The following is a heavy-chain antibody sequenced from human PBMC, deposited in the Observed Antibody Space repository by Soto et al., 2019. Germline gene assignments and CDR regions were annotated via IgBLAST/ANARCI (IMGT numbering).Heavy chain of an antibody. V-gene: IGHV5-10-1*03. CDR2: IDPSDSYT. Sequence: EVQLVQSGAEVKKPGESLRISCKGSGYSFTSYWISWVRQMPGKGLEWMGRIDPSDSYTNYSPSFQGHVTISADKSISTAYLQWSSLKASDTAMYYCAIEIKGHSSMYEPPGYGMDVWGQGTTVTVSS. D-gene: IGHD6-13*01. CDR3: AIEIKGHSSMYEPPGYGMDV. CDR1: GYSFTSYW. J-gene: IGHJ6*02.